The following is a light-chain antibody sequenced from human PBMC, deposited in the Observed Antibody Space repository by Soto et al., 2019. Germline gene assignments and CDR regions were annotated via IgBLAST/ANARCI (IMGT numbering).Light chain of an antibody. CDR3: QQYSSYSRT. Sequence: DIQMTQSPSTLSASVGDRVTITCRASQSISSWLAWYQQKPGKAPKLLVYSVSNLDSGVPSRFSGSGSWADFTPIIRSLQPDDFSTYYCQQYSSYSRTFGQGTRVQMK. V-gene: IGKV1-5*01. J-gene: IGKJ1*01. CDR1: QSISSW. CDR2: SVS.